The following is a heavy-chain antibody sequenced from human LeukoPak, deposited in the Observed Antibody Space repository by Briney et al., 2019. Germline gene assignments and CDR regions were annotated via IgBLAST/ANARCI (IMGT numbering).Heavy chain of an antibody. V-gene: IGHV3-7*01. D-gene: IGHD2-21*01. CDR2: IKQDGSEK. CDR1: GFTFSSYW. CDR3: AKYCGGDCYGMDA. J-gene: IGHJ6*02. Sequence: GGSLRLSCTASGFTFSSYWMSWVRQAPGKGLEWVANIKQDGSEKDYVDSVKGRFTISRDNAKNSLYLQMNSLRAEDTAVYYCAKYCGGDCYGMDAWGQGTTVTVSS.